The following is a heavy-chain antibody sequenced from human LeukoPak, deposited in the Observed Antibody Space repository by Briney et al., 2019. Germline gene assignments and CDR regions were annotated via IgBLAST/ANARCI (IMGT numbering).Heavy chain of an antibody. Sequence: SETLSPTCTVSGGSISSSSYYWSWIRQPPGKGLEWIGEINHSGSTNYNPSLKSRVTISVDTSKNQFSLKLSSVTAADTAVYYCARGKPHIVVVVAAPRSGWFDPWGQGTLVTVSS. V-gene: IGHV4-39*07. CDR3: ARGKPHIVVVVAAPRSGWFDP. CDR2: INHSGST. J-gene: IGHJ5*02. CDR1: GGSISSSSYY. D-gene: IGHD2-15*01.